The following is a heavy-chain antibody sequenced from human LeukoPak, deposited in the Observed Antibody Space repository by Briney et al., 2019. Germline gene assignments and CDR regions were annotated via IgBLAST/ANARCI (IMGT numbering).Heavy chain of an antibody. D-gene: IGHD2-15*01. J-gene: IGHJ4*02. V-gene: IGHV3-23*01. CDR1: GFTFSSYA. CDR2: ISGSGGST. Sequence: GGSLRLSCAASGFTFSSYAMSWVRQAPGKGLEWVSAISGSGGSTYYADSVKGRFTISRDNSKNTLFLQMNRLRPEDAAVYYCAKAPVTTCRGAFCYPFDYWGLGTLVTVSS. CDR3: AKAPVTTCRGAFCYPFDY.